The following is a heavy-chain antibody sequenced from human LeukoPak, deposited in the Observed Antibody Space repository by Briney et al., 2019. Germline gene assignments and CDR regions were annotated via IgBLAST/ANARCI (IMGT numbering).Heavy chain of an antibody. V-gene: IGHV3-33*06. CDR1: GFTFSSYG. D-gene: IGHD2-15*01. CDR2: IWYDGSNK. Sequence: GRSLRLSCAASGFTFSSYGMHWVRQAPGKGLEWVAVIWYDGSNKYYADSVKGRFTISRDNSKNTLYLQMNSLRAEDTAVYYCAKDRGSGPLDYWGQGTLVTVSS. CDR3: AKDRGSGPLDY. J-gene: IGHJ4*02.